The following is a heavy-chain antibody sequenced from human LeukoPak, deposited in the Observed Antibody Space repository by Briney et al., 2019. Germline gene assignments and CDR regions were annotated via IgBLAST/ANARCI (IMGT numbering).Heavy chain of an antibody. V-gene: IGHV4-38-2*02. Sequence: KTSETLSLTCAVSGYSIRSGYYWACIRQPPGKGREWIGSLHHTRSTYYNPSLKSRVSMSVDRSNNNFSLKLSTVTASDTAVYYCARDRESSPWELLLDYWGQGILVTVSS. CDR2: LHHTRST. CDR3: ARDRESSPWELLLDY. J-gene: IGHJ4*02. CDR1: GYSIRSGYY. D-gene: IGHD1-26*01.